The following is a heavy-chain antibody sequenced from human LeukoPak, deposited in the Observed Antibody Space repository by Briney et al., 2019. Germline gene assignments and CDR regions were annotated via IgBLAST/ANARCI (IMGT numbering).Heavy chain of an antibody. D-gene: IGHD6-19*01. CDR1: GFTFSSYV. V-gene: IGHV3-23*01. J-gene: IGHJ6*03. CDR2: ISGSGGST. CDR3: ARDYPAVAGTGNYYYYYMDV. Sequence: GGSLRLSCAASGFTFSSYVMTWVRQAPGKGLEWVSAISGSGGSTYYADSVKGRFTISRDNAKNSLYLRMNSLRAEDTAVYYCARDYPAVAGTGNYYYYYMDVWGKGTTVTVSS.